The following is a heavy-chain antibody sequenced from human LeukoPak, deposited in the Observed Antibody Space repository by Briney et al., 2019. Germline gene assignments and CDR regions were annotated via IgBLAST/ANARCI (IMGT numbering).Heavy chain of an antibody. Sequence: GGSLRLSCAASGFTLSINHMSWVRQAPGKGGEWVSVIYSGGITYYTDSVKGRFTISRDNSKTPLYLQMNSLRAEDTAVYYCASHSSSWYGFDYWGQGTLVTVSS. J-gene: IGHJ4*02. CDR3: ASHSSSWYGFDY. V-gene: IGHV3-53*01. CDR1: GFTLSINH. D-gene: IGHD6-13*01. CDR2: IYSGGIT.